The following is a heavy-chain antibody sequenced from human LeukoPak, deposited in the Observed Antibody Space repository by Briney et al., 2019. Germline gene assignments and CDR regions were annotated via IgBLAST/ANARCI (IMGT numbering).Heavy chain of an antibody. CDR2: IGGSSTSI. V-gene: IGHV3-21*06. CDR3: ARGEGKQQMEAFDY. J-gene: IGHJ4*02. CDR1: GFTFSTYS. Sequence: PGGSLRLSCAASGFTFSTYSMNWVRQAPGKGLEWVSSIGGSSTSIYYAGSVKGRFTISRDNAKNSLYLQMNSLRAEDTAVYYCARGEGKQQMEAFDYWGQGTLVTVSS. D-gene: IGHD6-13*01.